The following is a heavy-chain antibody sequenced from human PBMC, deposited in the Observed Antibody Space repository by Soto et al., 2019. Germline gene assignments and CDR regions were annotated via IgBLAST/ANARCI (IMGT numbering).Heavy chain of an antibody. J-gene: IGHJ5*02. CDR1: GYTFTNHA. Sequence: ASVKVSCKTSGYTFTNHAIHWVRQAPGQGLEWMGWINVGTGYRDYSQNFQGRVAITADTSASTVYMELSSLGSDDTAVYFCARDESRSFDPWGQGTLVAVSS. CDR2: INVGTGYR. V-gene: IGHV1-3*01. CDR3: ARDESRSFDP.